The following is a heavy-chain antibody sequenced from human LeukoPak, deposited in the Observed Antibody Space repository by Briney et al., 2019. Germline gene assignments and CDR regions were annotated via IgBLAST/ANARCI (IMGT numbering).Heavy chain of an antibody. D-gene: IGHD2-2*01. CDR1: GGSISSGDYY. V-gene: IGHV4-30-4*08. J-gene: IGHJ4*02. CDR2: IYYSGST. Sequence: PSQTLSLTCTVSGGSISSGDYYWSWIRQPPGKGLEWIGYIYYSGSTYYNPSLKSRVTISVDTSKNQFSLKLSSVTAADTAVYYCARGLVVVPAADYWGQGTLVTVSS. CDR3: ARGLVVVPAADY.